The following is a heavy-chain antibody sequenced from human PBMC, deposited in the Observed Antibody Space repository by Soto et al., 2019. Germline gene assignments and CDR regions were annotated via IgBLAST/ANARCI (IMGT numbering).Heavy chain of an antibody. CDR3: ARSPYVWGSYRYTGGLDY. CDR2: ISLYNDNT. J-gene: IGHJ4*02. CDR1: GYTFTSYG. D-gene: IGHD3-16*02. V-gene: IGHV1-18*01. Sequence: QVQLVQSGAEVKKPGASVKVSCKASGYTFTSYGISWVRQAPGQGLEWMGWISLYNDNTNYAQKFQGRVTMTTDTSSTTAHMELRSLRSDDTAVYYWARSPYVWGSYRYTGGLDYWGQGSMVTVSS.